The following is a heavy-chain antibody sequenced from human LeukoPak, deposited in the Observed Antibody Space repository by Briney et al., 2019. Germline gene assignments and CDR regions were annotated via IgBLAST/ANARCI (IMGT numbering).Heavy chain of an antibody. D-gene: IGHD5-18*01. CDR1: GGSISSYY. V-gene: IGHV4-59*12. CDR3: ARAQSRGYSYGPFDY. Sequence: PSETLSLTCTVSGGSISSYYWSWIRQPPGKGLEWIGYIYYSGSTNYNPSLKSRVTISVDTSKNQFSLKLNSVTAADTAVYYCARAQSRGYSYGPFDYWGQGTLVTVSS. J-gene: IGHJ4*02. CDR2: IYYSGST.